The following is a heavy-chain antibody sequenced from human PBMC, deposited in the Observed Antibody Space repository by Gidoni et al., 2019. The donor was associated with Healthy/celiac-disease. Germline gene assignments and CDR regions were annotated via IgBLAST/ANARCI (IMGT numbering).Heavy chain of an antibody. J-gene: IGHJ4*02. CDR3: ARLKTWSDIVVVVAADAPPAFFDY. D-gene: IGHD2-15*01. V-gene: IGHV4-39*01. CDR2: IYYSGST. CDR1: GGSISSRSSY. Sequence: QLQLQESGPGLVKPSETLSLTCPVSGGSISSRSSYWGWIRQPPGKGLEWIGSIYYSGSTYYNPSLKSRVTISVDTSKNQFSLKLSSVTAADTAVYYCARLKTWSDIVVVVAADAPPAFFDYWGQGTLVTVSS.